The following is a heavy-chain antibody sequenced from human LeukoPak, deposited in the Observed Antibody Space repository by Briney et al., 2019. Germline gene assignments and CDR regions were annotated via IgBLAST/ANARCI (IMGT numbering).Heavy chain of an antibody. CDR3: ARSREWLYSWFDP. J-gene: IGHJ5*02. CDR2: INHSGST. Sequence: SETLSLTCAVYGGSFSGYYWSWIRQPPGKGLEWIGEINHSGSTNYNPSLKSRVTISVDTSKNQFSLKLSSVTAADTAVYYCARSREWLYSWFDPWGQGTLVTVSP. CDR1: GGSFSGYY. D-gene: IGHD3-3*01. V-gene: IGHV4-34*01.